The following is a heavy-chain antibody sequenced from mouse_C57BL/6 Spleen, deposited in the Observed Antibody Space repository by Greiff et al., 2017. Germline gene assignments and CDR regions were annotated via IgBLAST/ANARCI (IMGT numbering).Heavy chain of an antibody. CDR3: ARLRYDYYAMDY. Sequence: EVQLQQSGPELVKPGASVKIPCKASGYTFTDYNMDWVKQTHGKSLEWIGDINPNNGGTIYNQKFKGKATLTVDKSSSTAYMELRSLTSEDTAVYYCARLRYDYYAMDYWGQGTSVTVSS. CDR1: GYTFTDYN. J-gene: IGHJ4*01. D-gene: IGHD1-1*01. V-gene: IGHV1-18*01. CDR2: INPNNGGT.